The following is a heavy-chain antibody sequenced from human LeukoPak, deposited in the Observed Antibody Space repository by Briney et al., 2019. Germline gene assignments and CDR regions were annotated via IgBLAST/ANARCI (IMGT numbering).Heavy chain of an antibody. CDR2: IISNGGST. Sequence: GGSLRLSCSAPGFTFSTYAMHWVRQAPGKGLEYVSAIISNGGSTYYADSVKGRFTISRDNSKKTLYHQMSSLRAEYTAVYYCVKDPSYWGQGTLVTVSS. CDR1: GFTFSTYA. CDR3: VKDPSY. V-gene: IGHV3-64D*09. J-gene: IGHJ4*02.